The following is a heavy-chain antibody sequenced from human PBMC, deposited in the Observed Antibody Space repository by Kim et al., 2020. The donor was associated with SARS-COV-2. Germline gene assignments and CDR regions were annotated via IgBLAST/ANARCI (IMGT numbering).Heavy chain of an antibody. Sequence: YYADSGKGRFTISRDNSKNTLYLQMNSLRAEDTAVYYCARRFGLRGPLDYWGQGTLVTVSS. CDR3: ARRFGLRGPLDY. J-gene: IGHJ4*02. V-gene: IGHV3-66*01. D-gene: IGHD2-15*01.